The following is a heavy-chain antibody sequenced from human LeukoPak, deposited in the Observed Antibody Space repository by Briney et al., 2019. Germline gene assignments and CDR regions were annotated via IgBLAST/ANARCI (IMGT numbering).Heavy chain of an antibody. D-gene: IGHD2-15*01. J-gene: IGHJ5*02. CDR2: IYSGGST. Sequence: GRSLRLSCAASGFTVSSNYMSWVRQAPGKGLEWVSVIYSGGSTYYADPVKGRFTISRDNSKNTLFLQMNSLRAEDTAVYYCAREVEAKWFDPWGQGTLVTVSS. CDR3: AREVEAKWFDP. CDR1: GFTVSSNY. V-gene: IGHV3-66*02.